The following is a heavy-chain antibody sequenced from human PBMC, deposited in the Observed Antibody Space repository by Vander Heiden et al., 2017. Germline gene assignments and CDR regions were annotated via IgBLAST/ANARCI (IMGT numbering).Heavy chain of an antibody. D-gene: IGHD2-15*01. Sequence: YWSWIRQPPGKGLEWIGYIYYSGSTNYNPSLKSRVTISVDTSKNQFSLKVSSVTAADTAVYYCVRSGGRIRGIRYFDYWGQGPLVTVSS. J-gene: IGHJ4*02. CDR3: VRSGGRIRGIRYFDY. CDR1: Y. V-gene: IGHV4-59*01. CDR2: IYYSGST.